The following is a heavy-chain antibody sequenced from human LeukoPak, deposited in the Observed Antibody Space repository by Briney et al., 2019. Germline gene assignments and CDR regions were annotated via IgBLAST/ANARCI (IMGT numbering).Heavy chain of an antibody. CDR3: ARDRDLGDAFDI. CDR1: GCSISSYY. D-gene: IGHD3-16*01. V-gene: IGHV4-59*01. Sequence: SETLSLTCTASGCSISSYYLSWIRQPPGKGLEWIGYIYYSGSTNYNPSLKSRVTISGDTSKNQFSLKLSSVTAADTAVYYCARDRDLGDAFDIWGQGTMVTVSS. J-gene: IGHJ3*02. CDR2: IYYSGST.